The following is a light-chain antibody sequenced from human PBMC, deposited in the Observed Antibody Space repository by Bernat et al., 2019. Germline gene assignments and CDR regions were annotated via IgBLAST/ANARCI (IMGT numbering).Light chain of an antibody. Sequence: QSALTQPASVSGSPGQSITISCTGTSSNIGSYNFISWFQQHPGQAPKLIIYEGNKRPSGVSSRFSGSESGNTASLTISGLQVEDESHYFCCSYAGSRRMFGGGTKLTGL. CDR3: CSYAGSRRM. CDR2: EGN. CDR1: SSNIGSYNF. V-gene: IGLV2-23*01. J-gene: IGLJ3*02.